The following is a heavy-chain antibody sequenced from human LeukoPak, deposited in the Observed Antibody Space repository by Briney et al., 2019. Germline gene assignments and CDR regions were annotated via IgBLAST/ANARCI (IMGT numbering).Heavy chain of an antibody. D-gene: IGHD1-26*01. CDR3: ARDYSGSPPNGMDV. CDR2: IYYSGST. CDR1: GGSISSGGYY. J-gene: IGHJ6*02. Sequence: PSQTLSLTCTVSGGSISSGGYYWSWIRQHPGKGLEWIGYIYYSGSTYYNPSLKSRVTISVDTSKNQFSLKLSSVTATDTAVYYCARDYSGSPPNGMDVWGQGTTVTVSS. V-gene: IGHV4-31*03.